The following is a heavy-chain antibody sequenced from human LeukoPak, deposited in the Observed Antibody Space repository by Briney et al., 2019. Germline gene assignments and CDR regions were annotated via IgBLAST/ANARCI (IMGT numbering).Heavy chain of an antibody. D-gene: IGHD3-22*01. CDR1: GGSISSYY. CDR2: IYYSGST. Sequence: SETLSLTCTVSGGSISSYYWNWIPQPPGKGLEWIGYIYYSGSTNYNPSLKSRVTISVDTSKNQFSPKLSSVTAADTAVYYCARGADSSGYYSIFYFDYWGQGTLVTVSS. J-gene: IGHJ4*02. CDR3: ARGADSSGYYSIFYFDY. V-gene: IGHV4-59*01.